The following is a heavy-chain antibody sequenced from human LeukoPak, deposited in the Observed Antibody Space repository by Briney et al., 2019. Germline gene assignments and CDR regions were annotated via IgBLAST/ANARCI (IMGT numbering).Heavy chain of an antibody. CDR3: ARGDILTGYDHYFDY. D-gene: IGHD3-9*01. J-gene: IGHJ4*02. CDR1: GFTFTSHA. V-gene: IGHV3-23*01. Sequence: GGSLRLSCAASGFTFTSHAMSWVRQAPGKGLEWVSGISGGGSAAYYADSVKGRFTISRDNSKNTLYLQMNSLRAEDTAVYYCARGDILTGYDHYFDYWGQGTLVTVSS. CDR2: ISGGGSAA.